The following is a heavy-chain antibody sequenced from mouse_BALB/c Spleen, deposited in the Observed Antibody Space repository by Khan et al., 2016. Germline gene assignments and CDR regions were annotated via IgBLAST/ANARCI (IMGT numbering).Heavy chain of an antibody. D-gene: IGHD2-14*01. CDR3: ASYREGRSAY. J-gene: IGHJ3*01. CDR2: INTETGEP. CDR1: GYTFTDYS. V-gene: IGHV9-2-1*01. Sequence: QIQLVQSGPELKKPGETVKISCKASGYTFTDYSMHWVKQAPGKGLKWMGWINTETGEPTYADDFKGRFAFSFETSASTAYLQINNLKNEDTATXICASYREGRSAYWGQGTLVTVSA.